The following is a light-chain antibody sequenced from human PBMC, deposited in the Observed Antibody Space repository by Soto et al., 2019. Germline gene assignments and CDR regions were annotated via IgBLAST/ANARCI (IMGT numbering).Light chain of an antibody. Sequence: DIQLTQSPSFLSASVGDRVTITCRASQDINKYLAWYQQKPGEAPKLLIYFVYTLQSGVHSSFSGSGSGTEFTLTIRDLQPEDFATYYCKHLTAYPITFGQGTRLEIK. CDR1: QDINKY. CDR3: KHLTAYPIT. J-gene: IGKJ5*01. V-gene: IGKV1-9*01. CDR2: FVY.